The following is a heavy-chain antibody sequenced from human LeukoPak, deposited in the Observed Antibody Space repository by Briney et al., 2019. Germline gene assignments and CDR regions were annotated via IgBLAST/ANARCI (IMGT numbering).Heavy chain of an antibody. V-gene: IGHV1-3*01. Sequence: ASVKVSCKASGYTFTSYAIHWVRQAPGQRLKWMGWINAGTGNRKYSQKFRDRVTVTRETSATTAYMELNSLTSEDTAVYYCARVSDDSGWNFDYWGQGTLVTVSS. CDR2: INAGTGNR. J-gene: IGHJ4*02. D-gene: IGHD6-19*01. CDR1: GYTFTSYA. CDR3: ARVSDDSGWNFDY.